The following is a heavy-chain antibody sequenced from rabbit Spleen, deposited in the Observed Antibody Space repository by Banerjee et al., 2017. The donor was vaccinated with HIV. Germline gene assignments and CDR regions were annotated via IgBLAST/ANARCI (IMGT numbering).Heavy chain of an antibody. CDR2: IYGGSSGNI. Sequence: QEQLVESGGDLVKPGASLTLTCTDSGFSFSAGYYMCWVRQAPGKGLEWIACIYGGSSGNIYYASLAKGRFTISKSSSATVTLQMTSLTAADTATYFCARDTGSSFSSYVMDLWGPGTLVTVS. CDR3: ARDTGSSFSSYVMDL. V-gene: IGHV1S45*01. J-gene: IGHJ6*01. D-gene: IGHD8-1*01. CDR1: GFSFSAGYY.